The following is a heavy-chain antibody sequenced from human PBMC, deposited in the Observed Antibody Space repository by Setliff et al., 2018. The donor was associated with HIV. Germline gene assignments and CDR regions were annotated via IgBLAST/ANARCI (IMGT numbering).Heavy chain of an antibody. D-gene: IGHD6-13*01. V-gene: IGHV1-46*01. CDR2: FNPSGGSI. Sequence: ASVKVSCKASGYTFTRYYIHWVRQAPGQGLEWMGVFNPSGGSINYAQEFQGRVTLTRDTSTNTVYMELSSLRSEDTAVYYCARGLGFIEAAGTDYWGQGTLVTVSS. J-gene: IGHJ4*02. CDR3: ARGLGFIEAAGTDY. CDR1: GYTFTRYY.